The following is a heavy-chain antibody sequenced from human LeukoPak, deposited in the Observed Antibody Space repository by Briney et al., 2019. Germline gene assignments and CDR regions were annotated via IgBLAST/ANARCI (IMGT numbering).Heavy chain of an antibody. D-gene: IGHD3-22*01. CDR3: ARARRYYDTSGYHAFDI. V-gene: IGHV1-2*02. CDR2: INPNSGGT. J-gene: IGHJ3*02. Sequence: VASVKVSCKASGYTFTGYYIHWVRQAPGQGLEWMGWINPNSGGTNYAQKVQGRVTVTRDTSISTAYMELSSLRSDDTAVYYCARARRYYDTSGYHAFDIWGQGALVTVSS. CDR1: GYTFTGYY.